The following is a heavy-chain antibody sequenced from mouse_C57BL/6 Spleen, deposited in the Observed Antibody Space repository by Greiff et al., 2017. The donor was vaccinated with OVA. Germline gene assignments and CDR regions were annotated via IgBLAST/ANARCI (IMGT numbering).Heavy chain of an antibody. CDR3: AIDGYYLYAMDY. CDR1: GFSLTSYG. Sequence: VKLQESGPGLVQPSQSLSITCTVSGFSLTSYGVHWVRQSPGKGLEWLGVIWRGGSTDYNAAFMSRLSITKDNSKSQVFFKMNSLQADDTAIYYCAIDGYYLYAMDYWGQGTSVTVSS. D-gene: IGHD2-3*01. V-gene: IGHV2-5*01. J-gene: IGHJ4*01. CDR2: IWRGGST.